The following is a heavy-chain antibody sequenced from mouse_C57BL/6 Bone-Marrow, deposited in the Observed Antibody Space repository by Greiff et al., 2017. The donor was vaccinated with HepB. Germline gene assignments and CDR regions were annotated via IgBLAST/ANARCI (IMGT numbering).Heavy chain of an antibody. J-gene: IGHJ3*01. V-gene: IGHV1-55*01. CDR3: ARAETILLLFAY. Sequence: QVQLQQPGAELVKPGASVKMSCKASGYTFTSYWITWVKQRPGQGLEWIGDIYPGSGSTNYNEKFKSKATLTVDTSSSTAYMQLSSLPSEDSAVYYCARAETILLLFAYWGQGTLVTVSA. D-gene: IGHD1-1*01. CDR1: GYTFTSYW. CDR2: IYPGSGST.